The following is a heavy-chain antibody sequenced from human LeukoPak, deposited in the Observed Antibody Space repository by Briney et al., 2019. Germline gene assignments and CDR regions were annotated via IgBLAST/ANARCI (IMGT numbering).Heavy chain of an antibody. D-gene: IGHD6-19*01. J-gene: IGHJ4*02. Sequence: PSETLSLTCVVYGGSFSGYYWSWIRQPPGKGLEWIGYIYYSGSTYYNPSLKSRVTISVDTSKNQFSLKLSSVTAADAAVYYCARIAVAGTNPFDYWGQGTLVTVSS. V-gene: IGHV4-34*01. CDR2: IYYSGST. CDR1: GGSFSGYY. CDR3: ARIAVAGTNPFDY.